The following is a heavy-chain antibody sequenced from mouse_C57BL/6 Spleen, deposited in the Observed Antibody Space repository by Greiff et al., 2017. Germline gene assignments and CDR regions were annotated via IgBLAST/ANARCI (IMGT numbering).Heavy chain of an antibody. CDR1: GYTFTDYN. Sequence: EVKLMESGPELVKPGASVKIPCKASGYTFTDYNMDWVKQSHGKSLEWIGDINPNNGGTIYNQKFKGKATLTVDKSSSTAYMELRSLTSEDTAVYYCAREDDYDEGPFAYWGQGTLVTVSA. CDR2: INPNNGGT. V-gene: IGHV1-18*01. D-gene: IGHD2-4*01. J-gene: IGHJ3*01. CDR3: AREDDYDEGPFAY.